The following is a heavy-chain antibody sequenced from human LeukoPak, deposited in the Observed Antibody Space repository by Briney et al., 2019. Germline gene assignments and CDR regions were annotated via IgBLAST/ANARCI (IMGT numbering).Heavy chain of an antibody. D-gene: IGHD4/OR15-4a*01. CDR3: ARDPNYSGWFDP. CDR2: IYYSGST. CDR1: GGSLSSYY. Sequence: SETLSLTCTVSGGSLSSYYWSWIRQPPGKGLEWIGYIYYSGSTNYNPSLKSRVTISVDTSKNQFSLKLSSVTAADTAVYYCARDPNYSGWFDPWGQGTLVTVSS. J-gene: IGHJ5*02. V-gene: IGHV4-59*01.